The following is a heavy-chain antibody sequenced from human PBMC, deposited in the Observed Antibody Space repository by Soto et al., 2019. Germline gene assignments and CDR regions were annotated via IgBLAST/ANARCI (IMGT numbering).Heavy chain of an antibody. D-gene: IGHD4-17*01. J-gene: IGHJ4*02. CDR2: ISSSSSYI. V-gene: IGHV3-21*01. Sequence: EVQLVESGGGLVKPGGSLRLSCAASGFTFSSYSMNWVRQAPGKGLEWVSSISSSSSYICYAYSVKGRFTISRDNAKNSLYLPMNRLRAEDTAVYYCARGYGDYANYFDYWGQGTLVTVSS. CDR1: GFTFSSYS. CDR3: ARGYGDYANYFDY.